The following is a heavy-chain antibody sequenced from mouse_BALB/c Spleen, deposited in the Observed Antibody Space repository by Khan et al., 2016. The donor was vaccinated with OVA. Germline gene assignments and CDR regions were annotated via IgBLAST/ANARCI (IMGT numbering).Heavy chain of an antibody. CDR1: GFTFSSYA. CDR2: ISSGGHYT. J-gene: IGHJ4*01. Sequence: EVELVESGGGLVKPGGSLKLSCSASGFTFSSYAMSWVRQTPEKRLELVATISSGGHYTFYPDSVKGRFTISRDNARNTLYLQMSSLRSKDTAMYYWARSLVDYYAMDYWGQGTVVTVSA. CDR3: ARSLVDYYAMDY. D-gene: IGHD2-2*01. V-gene: IGHV5-9-3*01.